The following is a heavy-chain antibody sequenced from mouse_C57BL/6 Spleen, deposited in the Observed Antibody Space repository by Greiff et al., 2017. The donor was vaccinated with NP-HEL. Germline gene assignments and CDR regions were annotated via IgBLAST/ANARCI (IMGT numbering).Heavy chain of an antibody. CDR1: GFTFSSYA. CDR3: TRDYYGSRFAY. V-gene: IGHV5-9-1*02. CDR2: ISSGGDYI. D-gene: IGHD1-1*01. J-gene: IGHJ3*01. Sequence: EVKLQESGEGLVKPGGSLKLSCAASGFTFSSYAMSWVRQTPEKRLEWVAYISSGGDYIYYADTVKGRFTISRDNARNTLYLQMSSLKSEDTAMYYCTRDYYGSRFAYWGQGTLVTVSA.